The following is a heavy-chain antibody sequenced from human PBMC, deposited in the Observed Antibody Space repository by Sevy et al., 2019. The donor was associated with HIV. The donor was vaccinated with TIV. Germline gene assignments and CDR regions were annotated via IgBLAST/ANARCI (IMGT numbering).Heavy chain of an antibody. J-gene: IGHJ4*02. D-gene: IGHD3-9*01. CDR3: ARLGGLRFFDWSSLNYFDY. CDR1: GASISSSTYY. Sequence: SETLSLTCSVSGASISSSTYYWGWIRQSPGRGLEWIGSVYFTGSTYYNPSLKSRVTISVATSKNQFSLRVNSVTAADTAVYYCARLGGLRFFDWSSLNYFDYWGQGTLVTVSS. V-gene: IGHV4-39*01. CDR2: VYFTGST.